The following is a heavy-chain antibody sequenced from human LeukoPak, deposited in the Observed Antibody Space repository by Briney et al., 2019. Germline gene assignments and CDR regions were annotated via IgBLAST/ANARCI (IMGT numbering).Heavy chain of an antibody. V-gene: IGHV3-53*01. Sequence: GGSLRLSCAASGFTVSSNYMSWVRQAPGKGLEWVSVIYSGGSTYYAYSVQGRFTISRDNSKNTLSLQMNGLRPEDTAVYYCAKSWGYTRPYYNYMDVWGKGTTVTVSS. CDR2: IYSGGST. CDR1: GFTVSSNY. J-gene: IGHJ6*03. D-gene: IGHD3-16*02. CDR3: AKSWGYTRPYYNYMDV.